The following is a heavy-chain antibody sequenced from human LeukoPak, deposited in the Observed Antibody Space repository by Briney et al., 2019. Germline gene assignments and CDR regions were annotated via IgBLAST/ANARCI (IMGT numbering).Heavy chain of an antibody. CDR3: ATFYDGSGYYFGC. CDR2: IYISGST. Sequence: PSETLSLTCGVSGGSIRSYFWSWIRQPAGKGLEWIGRIYISGSTKYNPSLKSRVTMSIDTSKNQFSLNLSSVTAADTAVYYCATFYDGSGYYFGCWGQGTLVSVS. V-gene: IGHV4-4*07. CDR1: GGSIRSYF. D-gene: IGHD3-22*01. J-gene: IGHJ4*02.